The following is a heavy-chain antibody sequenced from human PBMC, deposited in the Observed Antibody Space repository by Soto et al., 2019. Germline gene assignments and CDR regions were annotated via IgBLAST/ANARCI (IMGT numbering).Heavy chain of an antibody. Sequence: PSETLSLTCTASGASISSYYSSWARQPPGKGREWIGYIYYSGSTNDNPCLKSRVTISVDTPKNQCSLKLSSVTAADTAVYYCARYSSSWYKWFDPWGQGTLVTVSS. CDR2: IYYSGST. CDR1: GASISSYY. CDR3: ARYSSSWYKWFDP. D-gene: IGHD6-13*01. J-gene: IGHJ5*02. V-gene: IGHV4-59*08.